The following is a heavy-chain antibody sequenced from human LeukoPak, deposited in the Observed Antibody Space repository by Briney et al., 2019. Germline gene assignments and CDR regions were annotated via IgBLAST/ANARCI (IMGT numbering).Heavy chain of an antibody. CDR3: ARDRVVPAAIKAGGSVDHYYGMDV. CDR1: GYTFTSYG. J-gene: IGHJ6*02. Sequence: GASVKVSCKASGYTFTSYGSSWVRQAPAQGLEWMGWISAYNCNTNYAQKLQGRVTMTTDTSTSTAYMEMRSLRSDDTAVYYCARDRVVPAAIKAGGSVDHYYGMDVWGQGTTVTVSS. D-gene: IGHD2-2*01. V-gene: IGHV1-18*01. CDR2: ISAYNCNT.